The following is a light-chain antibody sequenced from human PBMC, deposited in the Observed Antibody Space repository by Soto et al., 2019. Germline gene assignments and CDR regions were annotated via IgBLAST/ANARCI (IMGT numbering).Light chain of an antibody. V-gene: IGKV2-30*02. J-gene: IGKJ5*01. Sequence: DVVVTQSPLSLPVTLGQAASISCRSIQSVVHRDGNTYLSWFRQRPGQSPRRLIYKVSNREAGVPDRFSGSGSGTDFTLKISRVEAEDVGLYHCMQGSHWPPITFGQGTRLEIK. CDR3: MQGSHWPPIT. CDR2: KVS. CDR1: QSVVHRDGNTY.